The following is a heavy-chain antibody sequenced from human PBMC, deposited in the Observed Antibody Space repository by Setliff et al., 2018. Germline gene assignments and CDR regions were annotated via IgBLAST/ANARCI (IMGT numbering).Heavy chain of an antibody. CDR3: ARDNRARHYMDV. CDR1: GYSISSGFS. J-gene: IGHJ6*03. D-gene: IGHD3-10*01. CDR2: ILFSGDT. V-gene: IGHV4-38-2*02. Sequence: SLTCAVSGYSISSGFSWVWIRQSPGKGLEWIGRILFSGDTYYNPSLNSRVTISADTSMNQFSLNLSSVTAADTAVYYCARDNRARHYMDVWGKGTTVTVSS.